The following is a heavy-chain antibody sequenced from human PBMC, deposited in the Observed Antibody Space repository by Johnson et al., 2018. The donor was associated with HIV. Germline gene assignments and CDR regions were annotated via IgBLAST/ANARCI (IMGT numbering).Heavy chain of an antibody. Sequence: EVQLVESGGGVVRPGGSLRLSCAASGFTFDDYGMSWVRQAPGKGLEWVSGISWNSGSIGYGDSVKGRFTISRDNAKNSLYLQMNSLRAEDTALYYCAKEGAYYYDSSGLNDAFDIWGQGTMVTVSS. CDR3: AKEGAYYYDSSGLNDAFDI. CDR1: GFTFDDYG. V-gene: IGHV3-20*04. D-gene: IGHD3-22*01. CDR2: ISWNSGSI. J-gene: IGHJ3*02.